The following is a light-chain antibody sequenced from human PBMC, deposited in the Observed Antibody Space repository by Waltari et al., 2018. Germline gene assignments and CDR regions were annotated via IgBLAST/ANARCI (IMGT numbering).Light chain of an antibody. V-gene: IGKV4-1*01. CDR2: WAF. CDR1: NSVLYSPNQKNY. Sequence: DIVMTQSPASLAVSLGERATINCRSSNSVLYSPNQKNYLAWYQQKPGQPPNLLIYWAFNRESGVPDRVIGSGSGTNFTITSSRLQAEDVAVYYCQQHYTAPVTFGQGTKLEI. CDR3: QQHYTAPVT. J-gene: IGKJ2*01.